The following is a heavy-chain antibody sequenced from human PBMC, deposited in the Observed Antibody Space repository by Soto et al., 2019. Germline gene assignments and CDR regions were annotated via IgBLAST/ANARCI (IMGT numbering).Heavy chain of an antibody. J-gene: IGHJ6*02. V-gene: IGHV1-46*01. CDR2: ITPSGGST. CDR3: ASPVAVAGTSGYYYYGMDV. CDR1: GYTFTSYY. Sequence: ASVKVSCKASGYTFTSYYMHWVRQAPGQGLAWMGIITPSGGSTSYAQKFQGRVTMTRDTSTSTVYMELSSLRSEDTAVYYCASPVAVAGTSGYYYYGMDVWGQGTTVTVSS. D-gene: IGHD6-19*01.